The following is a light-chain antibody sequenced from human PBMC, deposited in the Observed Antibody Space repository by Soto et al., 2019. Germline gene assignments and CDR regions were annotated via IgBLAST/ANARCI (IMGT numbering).Light chain of an antibody. J-gene: IGKJ1*01. CDR2: WAS. V-gene: IGKV4-1*01. Sequence: DIVMTQSPDSLAVSLGERATTNCKSSQSILYSSNNKNYLAWYQQKPGQPPKLLIYWASTRESGVPDRFSGSGSGTDVTLTISSLQAGDVVVYYCQQYYDAPQTFGQGTKVEIK. CDR3: QQYYDAPQT. CDR1: QSILYSSNNKNY.